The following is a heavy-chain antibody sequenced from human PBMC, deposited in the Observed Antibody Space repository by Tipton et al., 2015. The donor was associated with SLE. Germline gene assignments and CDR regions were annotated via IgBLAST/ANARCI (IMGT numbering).Heavy chain of an antibody. CDR3: VRGRIGMGI. D-gene: IGHD6-13*01. CDR1: GGSISSSSYH. Sequence: LRLSCTVSGGSISSSSYHWGWIRQPAGKGLEWIGRIYSSGTTNYYPSLKSRVTMSVDTSKNQFSLKLTSVTAEDTAVYYCVRGRIGMGIWGQGTLVTVSS. V-gene: IGHV4-61*02. J-gene: IGHJ4*02. CDR2: IYSSGTT.